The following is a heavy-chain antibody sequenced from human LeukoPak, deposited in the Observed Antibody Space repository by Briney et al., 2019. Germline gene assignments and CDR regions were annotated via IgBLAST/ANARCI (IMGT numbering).Heavy chain of an antibody. J-gene: IGHJ6*03. CDR1: GGSISSGRYY. Sequence: SETLSLTCTVSGGSISSGRYYWSWIRQPAGTGLEWIGHIYTSGSTNYNPSLKSRVTISVDTSKNQFSLKLSSVTAADTAVYYCARLIPFSGRPPYYYYYYMDVWGKGTTVTISS. CDR3: ARLIPFSGRPPYYYYYYMDV. V-gene: IGHV4-61*09. CDR2: IYTSGST. D-gene: IGHD3-10*01.